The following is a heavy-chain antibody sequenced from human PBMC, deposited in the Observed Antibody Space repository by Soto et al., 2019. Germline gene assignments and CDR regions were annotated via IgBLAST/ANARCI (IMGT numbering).Heavy chain of an antibody. V-gene: IGHV1-2*04. J-gene: IGHJ6*03. Sequence: QVQLVQSGAEVKKPGASVTVSCRASGDTFTGYYMHWVRQAPGQGLEWMGWINPNSGVTKYAQKFQGWVTMTRDTSIRTVYMQLSRLRSDDTAVYYCARESGGATATLDYYYFYTDVWGTGTTVTGSS. CDR1: GDTFTGYY. CDR2: INPNSGVT. D-gene: IGHD5-12*01. CDR3: ARESGGATATLDYYYFYTDV.